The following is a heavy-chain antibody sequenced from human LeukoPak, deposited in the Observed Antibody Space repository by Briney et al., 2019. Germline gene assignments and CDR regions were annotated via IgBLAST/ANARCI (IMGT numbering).Heavy chain of an antibody. V-gene: IGHV4-39*01. CDR1: GGSISSSSYY. CDR3: ARHPYYYGSGSYGPFHY. D-gene: IGHD3-10*01. Sequence: SETLSLTCTVSGGSISSSSYYWGWIRQPPGKELEWIGSIYYSGSGSTYYNPSLKSRATISVDMSKNQFSLKLSSVTAADTAVYYCARHPYYYGSGSYGPFHYWGQGTLVTVSS. CDR2: IYYSGSGST. J-gene: IGHJ4*02.